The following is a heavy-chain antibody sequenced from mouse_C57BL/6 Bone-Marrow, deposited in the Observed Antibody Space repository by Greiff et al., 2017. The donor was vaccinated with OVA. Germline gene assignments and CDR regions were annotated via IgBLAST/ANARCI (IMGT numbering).Heavy chain of an antibody. Sequence: QVQLQQSGAELVKPGASVKISCKASGYAFSSYWMNWVKQRPGKGLEWIGQIYPGDGDTNYNGKFKGKATLTADKSSSTAYMQLSSLASDDSAVYFCARGGDYVNAKDCWGQGTSVTVSS. CDR1: GYAFSSYW. J-gene: IGHJ4*01. CDR2: IYPGDGDT. CDR3: ARGGDYVNAKDC. V-gene: IGHV1-80*01. D-gene: IGHD2-4*01.